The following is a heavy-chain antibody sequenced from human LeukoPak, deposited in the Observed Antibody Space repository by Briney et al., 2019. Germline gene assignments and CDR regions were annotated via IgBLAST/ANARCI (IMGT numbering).Heavy chain of an antibody. V-gene: IGHV3-23*01. CDR1: GFTFSDYY. CDR2: ISGSGGST. J-gene: IGHJ6*03. D-gene: IGHD2-15*01. CDR3: ARYLGDYYYYMDV. Sequence: GGSLRLSCAASGFTFSDYYMSWIRQAPGKGLEWVSAISGSGGSTYYADSVKGRFTISRDNSKNTLYLQMNSLRAEDTAVYYCARYLGDYYYYMDVWGKGTTVTVSS.